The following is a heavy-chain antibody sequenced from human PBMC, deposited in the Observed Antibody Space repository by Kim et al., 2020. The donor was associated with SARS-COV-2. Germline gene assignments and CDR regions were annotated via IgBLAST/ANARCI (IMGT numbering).Heavy chain of an antibody. J-gene: IGHJ4*02. CDR1: GFTFSNAW. CDR2: IKSKADGGTT. CDR3: TSTPVPYCSGGRCYDY. D-gene: IGHD2-15*01. Sequence: GGSLRLSCAASGFTFSNAWMSWVRQAPGKGLELVGRIKSKADGGTTDYTAPVKGRFTISRDDSKTTLYLQMNSLKTEDTAVYYCTSTPVPYCSGGRCYDYWGQGTLVTVSS. V-gene: IGHV3-15*01.